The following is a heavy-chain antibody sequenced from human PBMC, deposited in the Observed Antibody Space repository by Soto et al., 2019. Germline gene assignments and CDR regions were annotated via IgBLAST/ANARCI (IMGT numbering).Heavy chain of an antibody. CDR1: GDSITNSDYY. J-gene: IGHJ6*02. CDR2: IYYTGST. Sequence: SETLALTCTVSGDSITNSDYYWGWIRQPPGKGLEWIGSIYYTGSTYYNPSLKSRVTISVDSSKNQFSLKLSSVTAADTAVYYCAGQRDYNGMDVWGQGTTVTV. V-gene: IGHV4-39*01. CDR3: AGQRDYNGMDV.